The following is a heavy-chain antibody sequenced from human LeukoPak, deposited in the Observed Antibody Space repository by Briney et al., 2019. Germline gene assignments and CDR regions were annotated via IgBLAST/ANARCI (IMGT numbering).Heavy chain of an antibody. V-gene: IGHV4-59*01. Sequence: PSETLSLTCTVSGGSISSYYWSWIRQPPGKGLEWLGYIYYSGSTNYNPSLKSRVTISVDTSKNQFSLKLSSVTAADTAVYYCASSPSGSSWSYFDYWGQGTLVTVSS. CDR2: IYYSGST. J-gene: IGHJ4*02. CDR3: ASSPSGSSWSYFDY. CDR1: GGSISSYY. D-gene: IGHD6-13*01.